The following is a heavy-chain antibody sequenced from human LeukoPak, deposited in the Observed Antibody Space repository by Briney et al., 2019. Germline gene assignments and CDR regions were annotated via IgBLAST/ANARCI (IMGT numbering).Heavy chain of an antibody. CDR3: AKDRISLGELLSSLEY. Sequence: GGSLRLSCAASGFTFSDYGMHWVRQAPGKGLEWVAFLRYDGINEYYSDSVRGRFSISRDNSKNTVYLQMNRLRAEDTAVYYCAKDRISLGELLSSLEYWGQGILVTVSS. CDR1: GFTFSDYG. V-gene: IGHV3-30*02. J-gene: IGHJ4*02. CDR2: LRYDGINE. D-gene: IGHD3-10*01.